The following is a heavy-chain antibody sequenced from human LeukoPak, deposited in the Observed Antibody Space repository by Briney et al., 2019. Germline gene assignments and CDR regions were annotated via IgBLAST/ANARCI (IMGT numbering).Heavy chain of an antibody. CDR3: ARGSPDDSSGYYSY. V-gene: IGHV1-2*02. CDR1: GYTFTDYY. D-gene: IGHD3-22*01. CDR2: NNPNRGGT. J-gene: IGHJ4*02. Sequence: ASVNVSCTASGYTFTDYYTYWVRHAPGQGLECMGWNNPNRGGTNYAQKLQGRVTMTTDTSTSTAYMELRSLRSDDTAVYYCARGSPDDSSGYYSYWGQGTLVTVSS.